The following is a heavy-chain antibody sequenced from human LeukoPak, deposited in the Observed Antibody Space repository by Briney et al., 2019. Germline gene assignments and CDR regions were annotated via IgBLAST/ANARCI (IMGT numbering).Heavy chain of an antibody. V-gene: IGHV4-59*12. D-gene: IGHD1-26*01. CDR3: ARVLGSYGDY. CDR1: GGSISSYY. Sequence: SETLSLTCTVSGGSISSYYWSWIRQPPGKGLEWIGYIYYSGSTYYNPSLKSRVTISVDTSKNQFSLKLSSVTAADTAVYYCARVLGSYGDYWGQGTLVTVSS. CDR2: IYYSGST. J-gene: IGHJ4*02.